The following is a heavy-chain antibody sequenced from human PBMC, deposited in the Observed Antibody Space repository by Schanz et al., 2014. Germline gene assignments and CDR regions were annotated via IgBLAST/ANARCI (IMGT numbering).Heavy chain of an antibody. Sequence: QVQLVESGGGVVQPGGSLRLSCAASGFSFSGSGMHWVRQAPGEGLEWVAVISYDGRNKYFADSVKGRFTISRDNSKNTLFLQVNSLRAEDTAVYYCAKVGPYSGSLGAFDIWGQGTMVTVSS. CDR3: AKVGPYSGSLGAFDI. CDR1: GFSFSGSG. D-gene: IGHD1-26*01. J-gene: IGHJ3*02. CDR2: ISYDGRNK. V-gene: IGHV3-33*05.